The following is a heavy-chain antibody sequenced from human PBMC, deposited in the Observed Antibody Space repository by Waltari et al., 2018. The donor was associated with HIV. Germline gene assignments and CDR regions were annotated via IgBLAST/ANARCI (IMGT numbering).Heavy chain of an antibody. CDR2: LYYSGSI. D-gene: IGHD1-7*01. J-gene: IGHJ4*02. V-gene: IGHV4-59*01. CDR3: ARGPWTPRENSFSFDS. CDR1: GGSISSYY. Sequence: QVQLQESGPGLVKPSETLSLTCIVSGGSISSYYWSWIRQPPGKGLGWIAYLYYSGSINYTPSFNRRVTVSVDTSKNQFSLKLTSVTAADSAVYYCARGPWTPRENSFSFDSWGQGTLVTVSS.